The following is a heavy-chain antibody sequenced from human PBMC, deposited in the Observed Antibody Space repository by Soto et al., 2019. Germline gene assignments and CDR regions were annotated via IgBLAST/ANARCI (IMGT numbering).Heavy chain of an antibody. Sequence: GESLKISCKGSGYSFTDYWIGWVRQKPEKGLEWMGIIYPGDSDTRYSPSFRGLVTISVDDSVNTACLQWSSLKASDTALYYCARALTGTIHPHYFDSWGQGTLVTVSS. D-gene: IGHD1-7*01. J-gene: IGHJ4*02. CDR1: GYSFTDYW. V-gene: IGHV5-51*01. CDR2: IYPGDSDT. CDR3: ARALTGTIHPHYFDS.